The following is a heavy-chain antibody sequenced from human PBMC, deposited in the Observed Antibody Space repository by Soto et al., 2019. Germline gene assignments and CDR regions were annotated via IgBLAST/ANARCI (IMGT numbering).Heavy chain of an antibody. Sequence: LRLSCAASGFTFDDYAMHWVRQAPGKGLEWVSGISWNSGSIGYADSVKGRFTISRDNAKNSLYLQMNSLRAEDTALYYCAKGMRYSSRWYHLDYWGRGTLVTVSS. D-gene: IGHD6-13*01. CDR3: AKGMRYSSRWYHLDY. J-gene: IGHJ4*02. CDR1: GFTFDDYA. CDR2: ISWNSGSI. V-gene: IGHV3-9*01.